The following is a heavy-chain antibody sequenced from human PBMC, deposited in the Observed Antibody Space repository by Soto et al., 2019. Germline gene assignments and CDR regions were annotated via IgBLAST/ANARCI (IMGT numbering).Heavy chain of an antibody. CDR1: GYTFTSYY. Sequence: ASVKVSCKAAGYTFTSYYMHWVRQAPRQGLEWMGIINPSGGSTSYAQKFQGRVTMTRDTSTSTVYMELSSLRSEDTAVYYCAIEVDVGLLWFGESYNWFDPWGQGTLVTVSS. CDR2: INPSGGST. J-gene: IGHJ5*02. CDR3: AIEVDVGLLWFGESYNWFDP. D-gene: IGHD3-10*01. V-gene: IGHV1-46*03.